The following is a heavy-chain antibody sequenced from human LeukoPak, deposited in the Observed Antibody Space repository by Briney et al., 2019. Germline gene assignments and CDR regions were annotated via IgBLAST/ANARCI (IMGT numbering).Heavy chain of an antibody. Sequence: ASVKVSCKASGYIFSIYAMIWVRQAPGQGLELMGWINTNTGNPTYAQGFTGRSVFSLDTSVSTAYLQISSLKTEDTAVYYCARDYTLTVGTTTYFQHWGQGTLVTVSS. D-gene: IGHD1-26*01. CDR2: INTNTGNP. J-gene: IGHJ1*01. V-gene: IGHV7-4-1*02. CDR1: GYIFSIYA. CDR3: ARDYTLTVGTTTYFQH.